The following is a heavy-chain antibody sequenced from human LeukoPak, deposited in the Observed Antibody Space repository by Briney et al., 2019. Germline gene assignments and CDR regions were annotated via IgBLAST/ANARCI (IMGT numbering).Heavy chain of an antibody. V-gene: IGHV3-21*01. Sequence: GGSLRLSCAASGFTFSSYSMNWVRQAPGKGLEWVSSISSSSSYIYYADSVKGRFTISRDNAKNSLYLQMNSLRAEDTAVYYCAKDFDILSSTWYYYGMDVWGQGTTVTVSS. D-gene: IGHD6-13*01. CDR1: GFTFSSYS. J-gene: IGHJ6*02. CDR2: ISSSSSYI. CDR3: AKDFDILSSTWYYYGMDV.